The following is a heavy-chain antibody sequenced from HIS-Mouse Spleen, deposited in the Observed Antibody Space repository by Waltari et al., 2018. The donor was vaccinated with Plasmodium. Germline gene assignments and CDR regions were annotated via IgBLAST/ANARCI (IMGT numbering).Heavy chain of an antibody. Sequence: QVQLQESGPGLVKPSQTLSLTCTVSGGSISSGGYYLIWVPQHPGKGLAWIGYIYYRGSPYDNPAFKSRVTRSGDTCKTQFSRKLSSVTAADTAVYYCARSIAATVTFYFDYWGQGTLVTVSS. CDR2: IYYRGSP. D-gene: IGHD6-13*01. V-gene: IGHV4-31*03. CDR3: ARSIAATVTFYFDY. CDR1: GGSISSGGYY. J-gene: IGHJ4*02.